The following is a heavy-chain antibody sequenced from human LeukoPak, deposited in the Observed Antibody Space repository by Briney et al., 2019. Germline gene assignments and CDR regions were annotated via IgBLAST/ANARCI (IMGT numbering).Heavy chain of an antibody. Sequence: GGSLRLSCSASVFTFERFAMQWVRQAPGKGLEYLSGIGSNGRSTHNADSVKGRFTISRDNSKNTLFLKMTSLRAEETAVYYCVNQISGWVYWGQGTLVTVSS. D-gene: IGHD6-19*01. CDR2: IGSNGRST. CDR1: VFTFERFA. CDR3: VNQISGWVY. J-gene: IGHJ4*02. V-gene: IGHV3-64D*06.